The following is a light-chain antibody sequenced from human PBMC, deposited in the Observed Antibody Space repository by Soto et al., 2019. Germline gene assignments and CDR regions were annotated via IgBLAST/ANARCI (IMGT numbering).Light chain of an antibody. Sequence: EIVLTQSPGTLSLSPGERATLSCRASQGVSSGYLAWYQHKPGQAPRLLIFGASIRSAGIPDRFTGSGSGADFTLTISRLEPEDFAVYYCHQYGSSPATFGQGTKVDIK. V-gene: IGKV3-20*01. CDR1: QGVSSGY. J-gene: IGKJ1*01. CDR3: HQYGSSPAT. CDR2: GAS.